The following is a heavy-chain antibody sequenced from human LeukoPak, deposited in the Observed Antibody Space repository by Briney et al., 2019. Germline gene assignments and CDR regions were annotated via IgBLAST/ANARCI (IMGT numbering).Heavy chain of an antibody. CDR1: GYTFTSYG. CDR3: ARAGGGGNWFDP. CDR2: ITAYNGNT. Sequence: GASVEVSCKASGYTFTSYGISWVRQAPGQGLEWMGWITAYNGNTNYAQKLQGRVTMTTDTSTSTAFMELRSLRSDDTAVYSCARAGGGGNWFDPWGQGTLVTVSS. J-gene: IGHJ5*02. D-gene: IGHD3-16*01. V-gene: IGHV1-18*01.